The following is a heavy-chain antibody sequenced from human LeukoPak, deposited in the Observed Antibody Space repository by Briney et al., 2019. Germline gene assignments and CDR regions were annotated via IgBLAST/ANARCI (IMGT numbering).Heavy chain of an antibody. V-gene: IGHV3-23*01. D-gene: IGHD2/OR15-2a*01. CDR2: ISGSGGRI. CDR3: GASKYNRGD. Sequence: PGGSLRLSCAASGFTFSSYAMSWVRQAPGKGLEWVSDISGSGGRIYYGASVKGRFTISRDNAKNSLYLQMNSLRAEDTAVYYCGASKYNRGDWGKGTLVTVSS. CDR1: GFTFSSYA. J-gene: IGHJ4*01.